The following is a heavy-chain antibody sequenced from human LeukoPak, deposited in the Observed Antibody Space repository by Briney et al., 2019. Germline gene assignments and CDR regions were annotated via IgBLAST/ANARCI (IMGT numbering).Heavy chain of an antibody. V-gene: IGHV1-24*01. Sequence: ASVKVSCKVSGYTLTELSMHWVRQAPGKGLEWMGGFDPEDGETIYAQKFQGRVTMTADTSTDTAYMELSSLRSEDTAVYYCATTGPYYYGSGSYAFSYWGQGTLVTVSS. CDR1: GYTLTELS. D-gene: IGHD3-10*01. CDR2: FDPEDGET. J-gene: IGHJ4*02. CDR3: ATTGPYYYGSGSYAFSY.